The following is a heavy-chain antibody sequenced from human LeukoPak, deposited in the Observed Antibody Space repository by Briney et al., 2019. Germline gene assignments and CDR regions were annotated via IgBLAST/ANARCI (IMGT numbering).Heavy chain of an antibody. D-gene: IGHD2-15*01. V-gene: IGHV3-23*01. J-gene: IGHJ4*02. Sequence: PRGSLRLSCAASGFTFSSYAMSWVRQAPGKGLEWVSAISGSGGSTYYADSVKGRFTISRDNSKNTLYLQMNSLRAEDTAVYYCAKSVARAPRYYFDYWGQGTLVTVSS. CDR2: ISGSGGST. CDR1: GFTFSSYA. CDR3: AKSVARAPRYYFDY.